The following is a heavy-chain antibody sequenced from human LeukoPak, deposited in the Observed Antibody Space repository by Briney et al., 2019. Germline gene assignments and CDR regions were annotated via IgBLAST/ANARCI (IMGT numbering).Heavy chain of an antibody. CDR1: GFTFSSYG. V-gene: IGHV3-9*03. J-gene: IGHJ3*02. CDR3: AKGRKEQLDRAFDI. CDR2: ISWNSGSI. D-gene: IGHD6-6*01. Sequence: GGSLRLSCAASGFTFSSYGMHWVRQAPGKGLEWVSGISWNSGSIGYADSVKGRFTISRDNAKNSLYLQMNSLRAEDMALYYCAKGRKEQLDRAFDIWGQGTMVTVSS.